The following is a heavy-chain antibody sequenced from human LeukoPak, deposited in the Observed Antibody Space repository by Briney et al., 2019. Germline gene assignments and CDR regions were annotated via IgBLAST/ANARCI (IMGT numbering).Heavy chain of an antibody. CDR1: GYTFTAYA. D-gene: IGHD6-13*01. CDR2: INTNTGNP. Sequence: ASVKVSCKASGYTFTAYAMIWVRQAPGQGLEWMGWINTNTGNPTYAQGLTGRFVFSLDTSVSTAYLQISSLKAEDTAMYYCARHGTLAAAGTIDYWGQGTLVTVSS. J-gene: IGHJ4*02. CDR3: ARHGTLAAAGTIDY. V-gene: IGHV7-4-1*02.